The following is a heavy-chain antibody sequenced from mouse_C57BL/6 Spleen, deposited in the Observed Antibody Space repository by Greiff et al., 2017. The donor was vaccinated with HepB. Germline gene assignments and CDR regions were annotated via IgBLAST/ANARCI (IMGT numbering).Heavy chain of an antibody. Sequence: VQVVESGPELVKPGASVKISCKASGYAFSSSWMNWVKQRPGKGLEWIGRIYPGDGGTNYNEKFKGKATLTADKSSSTAYMQLSSLTSEDSAVYFCASDDYESNAGFAYWGQGTLVTVSA. V-gene: IGHV1-82*01. CDR1: GYAFSSSW. D-gene: IGHD2-5*01. CDR2: IYPGDGGT. J-gene: IGHJ3*01. CDR3: ASDDYESNAGFAY.